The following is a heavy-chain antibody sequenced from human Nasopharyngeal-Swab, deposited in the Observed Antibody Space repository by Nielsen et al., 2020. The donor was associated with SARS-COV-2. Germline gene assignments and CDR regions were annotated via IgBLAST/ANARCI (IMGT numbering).Heavy chain of an antibody. D-gene: IGHD2/OR15-2a*01. J-gene: IGHJ4*02. Sequence: GESPKISCVASGYSFRTYGMSWVRQAPGKGLEWVAAIVGSGDNSGSGGSTYYADSVKGRFTISRDNSKNTLSLQMNSLRAEDTAVYYCAKDLRGPYFFWGQGTLVTVSS. CDR3: AKDLRGPYFF. CDR2: IVGSGDNSGSGGST. CDR1: GYSFRTYG. V-gene: IGHV3-23*01.